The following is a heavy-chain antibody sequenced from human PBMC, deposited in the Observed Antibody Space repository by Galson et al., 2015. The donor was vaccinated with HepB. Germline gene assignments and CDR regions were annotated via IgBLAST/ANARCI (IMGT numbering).Heavy chain of an antibody. J-gene: IGHJ3*02. D-gene: IGHD4-11*01. Sequence: LSLTCTVSGGSLSSSHYWGWIRQSPGKGLAWIGSIFYTSSADYNPSLKSRVTISVDTSKNQLSLTLNSVSAADTAVYYCARHLVGGTVTTRAFDIWGQGTWVTVSS. CDR1: GGSLSSSHY. CDR2: IFYTSSA. CDR3: ARHLVGGTVTTRAFDI. V-gene: IGHV4-39*01.